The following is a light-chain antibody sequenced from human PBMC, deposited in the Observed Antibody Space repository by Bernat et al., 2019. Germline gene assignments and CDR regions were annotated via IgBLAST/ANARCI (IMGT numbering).Light chain of an antibody. J-gene: IGLJ3*02. Sequence: QSALTQPASVSGSPGQSITISCTGTSSDVGSYNLVSWYQQHPGKAPKLMIYEVSKRPSGVSNRFSGSKSGHTASLTISGLQAEDGADYYCCSYAGSSTLVFGGGTKLTVL. CDR2: EVS. CDR1: SSDVGSYNL. V-gene: IGLV2-23*02. CDR3: CSYAGSSTLV.